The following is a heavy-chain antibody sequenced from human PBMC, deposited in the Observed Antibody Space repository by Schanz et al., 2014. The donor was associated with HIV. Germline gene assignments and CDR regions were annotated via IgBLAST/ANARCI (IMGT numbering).Heavy chain of an antibody. CDR1: GFMFSDHY. V-gene: IGHV3-33*08. CDR3: ARGSARPDYYYYAMDV. D-gene: IGHD6-6*01. J-gene: IGHJ6*02. CDR2: IWFDGSNK. Sequence: VQLVESGGGLVQPGGSLRLSCAASGFMFSDHYMHWVRQAPGKGLEWVAVIWFDGSNKYYSDSVKGRFTISRDNSKNALFLQMNSLRAEDTAVYYCARGSARPDYYYYAMDVWGQGTTVTVS.